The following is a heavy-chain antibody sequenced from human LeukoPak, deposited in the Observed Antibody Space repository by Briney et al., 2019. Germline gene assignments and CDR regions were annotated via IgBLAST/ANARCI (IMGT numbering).Heavy chain of an antibody. V-gene: IGHV4-59*01. J-gene: IGHJ1*01. CDR1: GGSISSYY. D-gene: IGHD6-13*01. CDR3: ARDRAELAPGSPPYFQH. Sequence: SETLSLTCTVSGGSISSYYWIWIRQPPGKGLEWIGYIYYSGSTNYNPSLKSRVTISVDTSKNRFSLKLSSVTAADTAVYYCARDRAELAPGSPPYFQHWGQGTLVTVSS. CDR2: IYYSGST.